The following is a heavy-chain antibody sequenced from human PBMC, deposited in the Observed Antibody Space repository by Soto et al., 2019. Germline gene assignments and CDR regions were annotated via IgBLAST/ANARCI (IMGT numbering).Heavy chain of an antibody. Sequence: PGESLKISCQVSGYTFTIYWIGWVRQMPGKGLEGMGIIYPSDSDTRYSPSFQGQVTISADQSINTAYLQWDSLKASDTAIYYCARPANTVADHFDLWGQGTPVTVSS. D-gene: IGHD4-17*01. CDR1: GYTFTIYW. CDR2: IYPSDSDT. J-gene: IGHJ4*02. V-gene: IGHV5-51*01. CDR3: ARPANTVADHFDL.